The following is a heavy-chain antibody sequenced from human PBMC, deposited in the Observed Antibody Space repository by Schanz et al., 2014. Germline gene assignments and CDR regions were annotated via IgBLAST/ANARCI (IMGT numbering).Heavy chain of an antibody. Sequence: VQLVESGGGLVEPGGSLRLSCAASGFSFSSYAMGWVRQARGKWLEWVSAMNESHSTIYYADSVRGRFTISRDNAENTLFLQMNSVRAEGTAVCYCARNRGSGSQNWYFDLWGRGTLVTVSS. V-gene: IGHV3-23*04. D-gene: IGHD1-26*01. CDR3: ARNRGSGSQNWYFDL. CDR1: GFSFSSYA. CDR2: MNESHSTI. J-gene: IGHJ2*01.